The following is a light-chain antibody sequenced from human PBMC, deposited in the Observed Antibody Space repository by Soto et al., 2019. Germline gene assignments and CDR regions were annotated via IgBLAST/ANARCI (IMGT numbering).Light chain of an antibody. CDR3: SSYTNINTRACV. V-gene: IGLV2-14*01. CDR1: SGDIGSYNR. Sequence: QSALTQPASVSGSPGQPITISCTVTSGDIGSYNRVSWYQQHPGKAPKLIIYEVTDRPSGVSNRFSGSKSGNTASLTISGLQAEDEAEYYCSSYTNINTRACVFGTGTKVTV. J-gene: IGLJ1*01. CDR2: EVT.